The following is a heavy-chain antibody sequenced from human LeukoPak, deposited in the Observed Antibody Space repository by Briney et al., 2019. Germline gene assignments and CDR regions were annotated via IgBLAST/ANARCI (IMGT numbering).Heavy chain of an antibody. J-gene: IGHJ5*02. CDR1: GGSISSYY. D-gene: IGHD6-13*01. Sequence: SETLFLTCTVSGGSISSYYWSWIRQPPGKGLEWIGYIYYSGTTNYNPSLKSRVTMSVDMSKNQFSLKLSSVTAADTAVYYCARRSSSWKNWFNPWGQGTLVTVSS. CDR3: ARRSSSWKNWFNP. V-gene: IGHV4-59*01. CDR2: IYYSGTT.